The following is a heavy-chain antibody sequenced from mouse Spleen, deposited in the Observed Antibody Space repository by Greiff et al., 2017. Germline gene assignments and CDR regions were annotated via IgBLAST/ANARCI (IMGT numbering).Heavy chain of an antibody. D-gene: IGHD1-1*01. CDR1: GFTFSDYG. CDR2: ISSGSSTI. CDR3: AREGYGSSSLAY. J-gene: IGHJ3*01. V-gene: IGHV5-17*01. Sequence: EVQLVESGGGLVKPGGSLKLSCAASGFTFSDYGMHWVRQAPEKGLEWVAYISSGSSTIYYADTVKGRFTISRDNAKNTLFLQMTSLRSEDTAMYYCAREGYGSSSLAYWGQGTLVTVSA.